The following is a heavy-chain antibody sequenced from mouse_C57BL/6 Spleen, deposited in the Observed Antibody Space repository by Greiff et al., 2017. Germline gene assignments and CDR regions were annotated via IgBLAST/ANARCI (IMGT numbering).Heavy chain of an antibody. Sequence: VQLQQPGAELVKPGASVKLSCKASGYTFTSYWMHWVKQRPGQGLEWIGMIHPNSGSTNYNEKFKSKDTLTVDKSSSTAYMQLSSLTSEDSAVYYCARDTTVVARVPYAMDYWGQGTSVTVSS. D-gene: IGHD1-1*01. J-gene: IGHJ4*01. CDR1: GYTFTSYW. V-gene: IGHV1-64*01. CDR2: IHPNSGST. CDR3: ARDTTVVARVPYAMDY.